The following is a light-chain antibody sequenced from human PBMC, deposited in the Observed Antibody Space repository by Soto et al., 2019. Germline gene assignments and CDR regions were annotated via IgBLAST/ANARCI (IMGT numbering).Light chain of an antibody. CDR3: QKYNSAPFS. Sequence: DIPMTHSPSSLSASVGDRVAITCRASQGISNYLAWYQQKPGKVPKLLIYAASTLQSGVPTRFSDSASGTDFTLTISSRQPEDVATYYCQKYNSAPFSFGPGTKVDIK. CDR2: AAS. V-gene: IGKV1-27*01. CDR1: QGISNY. J-gene: IGKJ3*01.